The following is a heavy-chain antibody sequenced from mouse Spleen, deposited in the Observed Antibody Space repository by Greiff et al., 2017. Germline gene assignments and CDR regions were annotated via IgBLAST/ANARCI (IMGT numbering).Heavy chain of an antibody. V-gene: IGHV14-3*02. J-gene: IGHJ3*01. CDR2: IDPANGNT. D-gene: IGHD2-4*01. Sequence: EVQLQQSGAELVKPGASVKLSCTASGFNIKDTYMHWVKQRPEQGLEWIGRIDPANGNTKYDPKFQGKATITADTSSNTAYLQLSSLTSEDTAVYYCARSDDYDGDPAYWGQGTLVTVSA. CDR1: GFNIKDTY. CDR3: ARSDDYDGDPAY.